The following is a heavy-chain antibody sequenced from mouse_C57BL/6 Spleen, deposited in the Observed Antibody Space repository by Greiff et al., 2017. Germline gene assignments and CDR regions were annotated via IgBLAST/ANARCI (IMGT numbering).Heavy chain of an antibody. CDR3: ARWGHLKAMDY. D-gene: IGHD3-3*01. CDR2: IHPNSGST. V-gene: IGHV1-64*01. J-gene: IGHJ4*01. Sequence: VKLQQPGAELVKPGASVKLSCKASGYTFTSYWMHWVKQRPGQGLEWIGMIHPNSGSTNYNEKFKSKATLNVNKTSSAAYMQLSSLTSEASAVYYCARWGHLKAMDYWGQGTSVTVSS. CDR1: GYTFTSYW.